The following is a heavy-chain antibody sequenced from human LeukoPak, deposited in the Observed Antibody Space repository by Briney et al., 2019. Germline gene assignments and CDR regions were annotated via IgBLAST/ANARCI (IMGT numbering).Heavy chain of an antibody. CDR3: ARDPADYDSSGYFGY. CDR2: ISSSSCYI. V-gene: IGHV3-21*01. CDR1: GFTFSSYS. Sequence: GGSLRLSCAASGFTFSSYSMNWLRQAPGKGLAWVSSISSSSCYIYYVDSVKGRFFSSRDNDKNSLYLQMNSLRAEDTAVYYCARDPADYDSSGYFGYWGQGTLVTVSS. D-gene: IGHD3-22*01. J-gene: IGHJ4*02.